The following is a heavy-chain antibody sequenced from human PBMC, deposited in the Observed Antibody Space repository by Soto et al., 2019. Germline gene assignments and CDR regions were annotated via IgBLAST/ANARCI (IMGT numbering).Heavy chain of an antibody. D-gene: IGHD6-19*01. V-gene: IGHV3-23*01. CDR3: AKDAGAGPAEYFQH. CDR1: GFTFSSYA. Sequence: GGSLRLSCAASGFTFSSYAMSWVRQAPGKGLEWVSAISGSGGSTYYADSVKGRFTISRDNSKNTLYLQMNSLRAEDTAVYSSAKDAGAGPAEYFQHWGQGTLVTVSS. CDR2: ISGSGGST. J-gene: IGHJ1*01.